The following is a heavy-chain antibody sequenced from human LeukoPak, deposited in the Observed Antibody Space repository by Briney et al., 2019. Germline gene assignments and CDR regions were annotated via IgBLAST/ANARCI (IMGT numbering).Heavy chain of an antibody. Sequence: GGSLRLSCAASGFVFSNYWMHWVRQAPGKGLVWVSRIKTDGSTITYADSVKGRFTISRDNAMNTLYLQMDSLGAEDTAVYYCARVGQGEWFFDLWGRGTLVTVSS. V-gene: IGHV3-74*01. CDR3: ARVGQGEWFFDL. D-gene: IGHD1-26*01. J-gene: IGHJ2*01. CDR2: IKTDGSTI. CDR1: GFVFSNYW.